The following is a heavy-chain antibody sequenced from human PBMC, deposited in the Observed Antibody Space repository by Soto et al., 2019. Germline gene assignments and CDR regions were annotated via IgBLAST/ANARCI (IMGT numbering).Heavy chain of an antibody. V-gene: IGHV1-69*13. CDR2: IIPILNSP. CDR1: GGTFGSYA. J-gene: IGHJ6*02. D-gene: IGHD2-2*01. CDR3: VREAPYCTSATCPKFYDMDV. Sequence: EASVKVSCKASGGTFGSYAITWVRRAPGQGLEWLGGIIPILNSPAYAQKFKARVVITADEITNTAYMELNSLRFDDTAVYYCVREAPYCTSATCPKFYDMDVWGQGTTVTVSS.